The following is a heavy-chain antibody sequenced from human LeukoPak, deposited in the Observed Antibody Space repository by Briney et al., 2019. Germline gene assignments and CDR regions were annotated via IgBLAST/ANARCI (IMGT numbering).Heavy chain of an antibody. CDR2: ISSNGGST. D-gene: IGHD1-14*01. J-gene: IGHJ3*02. CDR3: ARDLVRARKRVESNAFDI. V-gene: IGHV3-64*01. Sequence: GGSLRLSCAASGFTFSSYAMHWVRQAPGKGLEYVSAISSNGGSTYYANSVKGRFTISRDNSKNTLYLQMGSLRAEDMAVYYCARDLVRARKRVESNAFDIWGQGTMVTVSS. CDR1: GFTFSSYA.